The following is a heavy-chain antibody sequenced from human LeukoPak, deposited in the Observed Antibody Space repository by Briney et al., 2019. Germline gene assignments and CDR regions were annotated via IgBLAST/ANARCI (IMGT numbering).Heavy chain of an antibody. CDR3: AKDGNYDFWSGYYYGGDY. J-gene: IGHJ4*02. D-gene: IGHD3-3*01. Sequence: GGSLRLSCAASGFTFSNYWMTWVRQAPGKGLEWVANINQGGSEKYYVDSVKGRFTISRDNAKNSLYLQMNSLRAEDTAVYYCAKDGNYDFWSGYYYGGDYWGQGTLVTVSS. CDR2: INQGGSEK. V-gene: IGHV3-7*03. CDR1: GFTFSNYW.